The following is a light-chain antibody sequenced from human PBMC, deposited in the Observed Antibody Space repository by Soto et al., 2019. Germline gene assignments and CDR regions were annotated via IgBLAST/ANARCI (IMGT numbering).Light chain of an antibody. CDR2: DAS. CDR3: QQRSNWPPAIT. CDR1: HSVSSY. Sequence: IVLSHSPATLSFSPGETATLSFRAFHSVSSYLAWYQQKPFQSPSLLIYDASNRATGIPARFSGSGSGTDFTLTISSLEPEDFAVYYCQQRSNWPPAITVGQGTRLEIK. J-gene: IGKJ5*01. V-gene: IGKV3-11*01.